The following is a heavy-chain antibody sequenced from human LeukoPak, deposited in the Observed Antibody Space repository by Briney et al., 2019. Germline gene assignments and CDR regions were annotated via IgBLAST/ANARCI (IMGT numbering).Heavy chain of an antibody. CDR2: ISTTGGRT. CDR1: GFTFSSYA. Sequence: GGSLRLSCTASGFTFSSYAMHWVRQAPGKGLEYVSAISTTGGRTYYVNSVRGRFTISRDNSKNTLYLQMGSLRAEDTAVYYCARDVGPYWGQGTLVTVSS. V-gene: IGHV3-64*01. CDR3: ARDVGPY. D-gene: IGHD2-15*01. J-gene: IGHJ4*02.